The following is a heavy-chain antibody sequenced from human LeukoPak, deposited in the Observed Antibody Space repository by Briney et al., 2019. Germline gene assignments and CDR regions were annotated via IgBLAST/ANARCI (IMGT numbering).Heavy chain of an antibody. J-gene: IGHJ4*02. Sequence: PSETLSLTCAVYGGSFSGYYWSWIRQPPGKGLEWIGEINHSGSTNYNSSLKSRVTISVDTSKNQFSLKLSSVTAADTAVYYCARGTSRLYDYVWGSYRYNGYFDYWGQGTLVTVSS. V-gene: IGHV4-34*01. D-gene: IGHD3-16*02. CDR1: GGSFSGYY. CDR2: INHSGST. CDR3: ARGTSRLYDYVWGSYRYNGYFDY.